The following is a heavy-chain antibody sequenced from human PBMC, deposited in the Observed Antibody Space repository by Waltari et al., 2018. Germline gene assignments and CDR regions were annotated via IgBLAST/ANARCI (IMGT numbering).Heavy chain of an antibody. CDR1: GYTFYSYD. V-gene: IGHV1-8*01. J-gene: IGHJ5*02. D-gene: IGHD3-16*01. CDR2: MNPRNVNS. Sequence: QVQLVQTGAEVKKPGASVKVTCRSSGYTFYSYDINWVRQAAGQGLEWMGWMNPRNVNSYETQKFHDSVNRTRNSSTSTFYLELSSLTSDDTSVYYCARGAVPGKGANWFDPWGQGTLVIVSS. CDR3: ARGAVPGKGANWFDP.